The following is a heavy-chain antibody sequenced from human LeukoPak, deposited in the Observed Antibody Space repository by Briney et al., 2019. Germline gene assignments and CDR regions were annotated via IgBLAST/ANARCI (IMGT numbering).Heavy chain of an antibody. CDR2: IIPIFGTA. J-gene: IGHJ4*02. V-gene: IGHV1-69*13. D-gene: IGHD2-21*02. CDR1: GGTFSSYA. Sequence: SVTVSCTASGGTFSSYAISWVRQAPGQGLEWMGGIIPIFGTANYAQKFQGRVTITADESTSTAYMELSSLRSEDTAVYYCASGFSAYCGGDCYPPYCFDYWGQGTLVTVSS. CDR3: ASGFSAYCGGDCYPPYCFDY.